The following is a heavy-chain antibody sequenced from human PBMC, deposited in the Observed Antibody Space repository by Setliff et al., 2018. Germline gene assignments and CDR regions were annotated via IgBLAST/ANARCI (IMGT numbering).Heavy chain of an antibody. Sequence: SVKVSCKASGYTFTSYAIHWVRQAPGQRLEWMGWINAGNGNTKYSQEFQDRVTITGDTSASIAFMELSSLRSEDMAVYYCARSGGSNWQTKLDYWGQGTLVTVSS. CDR1: GYTFTSYA. V-gene: IGHV1-3*03. J-gene: IGHJ4*02. CDR2: INAGNGNT. D-gene: IGHD2-15*01. CDR3: ARSGGSNWQTKLDY.